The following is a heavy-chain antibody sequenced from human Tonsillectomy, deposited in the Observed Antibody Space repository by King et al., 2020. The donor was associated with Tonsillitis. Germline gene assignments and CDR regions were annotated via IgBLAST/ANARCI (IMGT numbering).Heavy chain of an antibody. D-gene: IGHD6-19*01. CDR3: AGGEDGSGWYSDYYSYYVMDV. J-gene: IGHJ6*02. CDR1: GFTFSSYG. Sequence: QLVQSGGGVVQPGRSLRLSCAASGFTFSSYGMHWVRQAPGKGLEWVAVISYDGSNKYYADSVKGRFTISRDNSKNTLYLQMDSLRGEDTAVYYCAGGEDGSGWYSDYYSYYVMDVWGQGTTVTVSS. V-gene: IGHV3-30*03. CDR2: ISYDGSNK.